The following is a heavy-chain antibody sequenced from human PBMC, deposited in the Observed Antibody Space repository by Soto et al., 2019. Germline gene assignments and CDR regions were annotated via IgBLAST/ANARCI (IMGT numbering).Heavy chain of an antibody. CDR2: LSGSSSTT. D-gene: IGHD2-15*01. Sequence: EGALRLSCATSGLTFSNYTISWVRQAPGGGLEWLSSLSGSSSTTYYADCVMSGFNNSRDRCNSTLYLQMSSLRAEYSALYCCAKHKERGLPRVIGFWGQGTLVTVSS. J-gene: IGHJ1*01. V-gene: IGHV3-23*01. CDR3: AKHKERGLPRVIGF. CDR1: GLTFSNYT.